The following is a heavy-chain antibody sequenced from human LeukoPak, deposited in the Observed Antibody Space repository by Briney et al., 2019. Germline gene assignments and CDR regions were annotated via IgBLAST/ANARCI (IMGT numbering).Heavy chain of an antibody. CDR1: GGSISSGGYS. J-gene: IGHJ5*02. D-gene: IGHD3-10*01. CDR3: ARGEVPDYYGSGSYNWFDP. CDR2: IYHSGST. Sequence: PSETLSLTCTVSGGSISSGGYSWSWIRQPPGKGLEWIGYIYHSGSTYYNPSLKSRVTISVDRSKNQFSLKLSSVTAADTAVYYCARGEVPDYYGSGSYNWFDPWGQGTLVTVSS. V-gene: IGHV4-30-2*01.